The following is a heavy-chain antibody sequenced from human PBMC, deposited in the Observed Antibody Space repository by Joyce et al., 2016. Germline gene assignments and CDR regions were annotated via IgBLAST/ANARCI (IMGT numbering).Heavy chain of an antibody. Sequence: QVQLVQSGSELRTPGTSVKISCKASGYSFSSYHLNWVRQAPRQGLEWMGWINTSTGNPAYAQGFTGRFVLSLDSSIGTAYLQISNLRVEDTAVYYCAWLQEMANDWFDPWGQGTLVTVSS. V-gene: IGHV7-4-1*02. D-gene: IGHD5-24*01. CDR3: AWLQEMANDWFDP. J-gene: IGHJ5*02. CDR2: INTSTGNP. CDR1: GYSFSSYH.